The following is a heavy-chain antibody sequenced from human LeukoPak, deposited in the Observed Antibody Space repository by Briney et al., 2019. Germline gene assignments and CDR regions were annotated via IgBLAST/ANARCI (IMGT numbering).Heavy chain of an antibody. CDR1: GFTFSSYS. CDR2: ISSSSSTI. CDR3: ARDYYDSSGSC. J-gene: IGHJ4*02. D-gene: IGHD3-22*01. V-gene: IGHV3-48*01. Sequence: GRSLRLSCAASGFTFSSYSMNWVRQAPGKGLEWVSYISSSSSTIYYADSVKGRFTISRDNAKNSLYLQMNSLRAEDTAVYYCARDYYDSSGSCWGQGTLVTVSS.